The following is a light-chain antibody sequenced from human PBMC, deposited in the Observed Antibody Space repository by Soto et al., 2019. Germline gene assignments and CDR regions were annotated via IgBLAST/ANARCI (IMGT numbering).Light chain of an antibody. CDR2: EVT. CDR3: SSYCLSYGSIDTSATVV. V-gene: IGLV2-14*01. CDR1: SSDVGGYNY. J-gene: IGLJ2*01. Sequence: QSALTQPASVSGSPGQSITISCTGTSSDVGGYNYVSWYQQHPGKAPKLLIYEVTNRPSGVSNRFSGSKSGNTASLTISGLQAEDDAEYYCSSYCLSYGSIDTSATVVFGGGTKLTVL.